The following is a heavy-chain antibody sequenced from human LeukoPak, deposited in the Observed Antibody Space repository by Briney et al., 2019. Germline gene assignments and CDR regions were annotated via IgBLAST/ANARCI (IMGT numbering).Heavy chain of an antibody. D-gene: IGHD3-22*01. Sequence: GGSLRLSCAASGFTFSSYGMHWVRQAPGKGLEWVAVIWYDGSNKYYADSVKGRFTISRDNSKNTLYLQMNGLRAEDTAVYYCAKGDSSGYYTYFQHWGQGTLVTVPS. J-gene: IGHJ1*01. CDR3: AKGDSSGYYTYFQH. V-gene: IGHV3-33*06. CDR1: GFTFSSYG. CDR2: IWYDGSNK.